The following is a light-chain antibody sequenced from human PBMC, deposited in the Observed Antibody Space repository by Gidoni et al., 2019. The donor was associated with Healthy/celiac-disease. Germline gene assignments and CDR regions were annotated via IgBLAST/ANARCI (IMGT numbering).Light chain of an antibody. V-gene: IGKV1-27*01. CDR3: QKYNSAPRT. CDR2: AAS. Sequence: DIQMIQSPSSLSASVGDRVTITRRASLGISNYLAWYQQKPGKVPKLLIYAASTLQSGVPSRFSGSGSGTDFTLTISSLQPEDVASYYCQKYNSAPRTFGQGTKVEIK. CDR1: LGISNY. J-gene: IGKJ1*01.